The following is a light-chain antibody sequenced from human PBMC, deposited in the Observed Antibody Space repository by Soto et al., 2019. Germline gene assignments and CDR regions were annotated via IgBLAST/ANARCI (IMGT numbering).Light chain of an antibody. CDR1: SSSIGAGYD. V-gene: IGLV1-40*01. CDR2: GNR. Sequence: QLVLTQPPSVSGAPGQRVTISCTGSSSSIGAGYDVHWYQQLPGTAPKLLIYGNRNLPLGVPDRFSGSRSDTSASLVITGLQAEDEADYYCQSYDSSLDAYVVFGGGTKLTVL. J-gene: IGLJ2*01. CDR3: QSYDSSLDAYVV.